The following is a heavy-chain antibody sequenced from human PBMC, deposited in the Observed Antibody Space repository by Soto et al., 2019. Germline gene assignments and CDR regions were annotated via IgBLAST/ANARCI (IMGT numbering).Heavy chain of an antibody. D-gene: IGHD6-25*01. V-gene: IGHV3-23*01. J-gene: IGHJ2*01. Sequence: EVQLLESGGGLVQPGGSLRLSCAASRITFSTHAMGWVRQAPGKGLEWVSAISSTGGITYYADSVKGRFTISRDNSKNTVFLQMNRLRAEDTAMYYCADVGLTHSRGYPVWCFDLWGRGTLVTVSS. CDR3: ADVGLTHSRGYPVWCFDL. CDR1: RITFSTHA. CDR2: ISSTGGIT.